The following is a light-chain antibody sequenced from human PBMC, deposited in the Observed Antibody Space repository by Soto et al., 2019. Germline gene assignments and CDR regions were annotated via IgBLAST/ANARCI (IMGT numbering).Light chain of an antibody. V-gene: IGKV1-39*01. CDR2: AAS. CDR1: QSISSY. CDR3: QQSYSTPPA. J-gene: IGKJ4*01. Sequence: DIQMTQSPSSLSASVGDRVTITCRASQSISSYLNWYQQKPGKAPKLLIYAASSLQSGVPSRFSGRRSGTDFTLTISSLQPEDFATYYCQQSYSTPPAFGGGTKVEIK.